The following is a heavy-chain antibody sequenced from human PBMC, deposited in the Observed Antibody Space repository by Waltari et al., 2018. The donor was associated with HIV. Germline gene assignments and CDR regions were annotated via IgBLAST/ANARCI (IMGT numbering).Heavy chain of an antibody. J-gene: IGHJ4*02. D-gene: IGHD2-21*02. CDR2: IYYTGTT. CDR1: GCSIGGSGHS. Sequence: QLQLQESGPGLVRPSGTLSLTCSVSGCSIGGSGHSWGWRRPSSGRGLEWVGSIYYTGTTYYRPSLKNRLTMSVDATKGQFSLTLKSVTAADTAIYYCARGTIESGVTAGFGFWGQGTLVAVSS. CDR3: ARGTIESGVTAGFGF. V-gene: IGHV4-39*01.